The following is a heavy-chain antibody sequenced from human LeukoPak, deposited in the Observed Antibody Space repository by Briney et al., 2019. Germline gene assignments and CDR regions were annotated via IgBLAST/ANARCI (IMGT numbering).Heavy chain of an antibody. CDR2: IYYSGST. J-gene: IGHJ3*02. CDR3: AGGEPGVAFDI. Sequence: PSETLSLTCTVSGGSISSGGYYWSWIRQHPGKGLEWIGYIYYSGSTYYNPSLKSRVTISVDTSKNQFSLKLSSVTAADTAVYYCAGGEPGVAFDIWGQGTMVTVSS. D-gene: IGHD1-14*01. CDR1: GGSISSGGYY. V-gene: IGHV4-31*03.